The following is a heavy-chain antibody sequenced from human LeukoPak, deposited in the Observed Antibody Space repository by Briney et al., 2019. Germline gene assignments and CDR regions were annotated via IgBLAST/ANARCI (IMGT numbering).Heavy chain of an antibody. Sequence: SVKVSCKASGGTFSSYAISWVRQAPRQGLEWMGGIIPIFGTANYAQKFQGRVTITADESTSTAYMELSSLRSEDTAVYYCARGTTVTPYYFDYWGQGTLVTVSS. D-gene: IGHD4-17*01. CDR1: GGTFSSYA. CDR3: ARGTTVTPYYFDY. J-gene: IGHJ4*02. V-gene: IGHV1-69*01. CDR2: IIPIFGTA.